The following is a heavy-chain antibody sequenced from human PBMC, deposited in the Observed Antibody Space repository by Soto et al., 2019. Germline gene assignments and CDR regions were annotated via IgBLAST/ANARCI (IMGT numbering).Heavy chain of an antibody. J-gene: IGHJ3*02. CDR3: ARLEVDI. CDR1: GGSFSGYY. Sequence: QVQLQQWGAGLLKPSETLSLTCAVYGGSFSGYYWSWIRQPPGKGLEWIGEINHSGSTNYNPSLTSRVTISVDTSKNQFTLKLSSVTAADTAVYYCARLEVDIWGQGTMVTVSS. V-gene: IGHV4-34*01. CDR2: INHSGST.